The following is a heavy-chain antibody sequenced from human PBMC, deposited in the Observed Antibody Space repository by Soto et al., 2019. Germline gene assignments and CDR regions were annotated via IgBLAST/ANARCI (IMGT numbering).Heavy chain of an antibody. J-gene: IGHJ6*02. CDR1: GDTFDDLV. V-gene: IGHV1-69*06. Sequence: QVQLEQSGAEVKKPGSSIKVSCKASGDTFDDLVINWVRQAPGQGLEWMGGFIPIFAKANYAQKFQGRVTIDADKSTSTVYMELSSLKSEDTAVFYCAAGRRGGYGYYYYSLGVWGQGTTVTVSS. CDR3: AAGRRGGYGYYYYSLGV. CDR2: FIPIFAKA. D-gene: IGHD3-10*01.